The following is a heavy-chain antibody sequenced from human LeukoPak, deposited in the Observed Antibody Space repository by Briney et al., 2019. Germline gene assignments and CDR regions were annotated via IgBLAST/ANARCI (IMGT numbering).Heavy chain of an antibody. Sequence: PSGALALTCTVSGGSISSYYWSWIRQPPGKGLEWIGYIYCSGSTNYNPSLKSRVTISVDTSKNQLSLKLSSVTAADTAVYYCARVRATLFGVAMDYMDVWGKGTTVTVSS. CDR3: ARVRATLFGVAMDYMDV. V-gene: IGHV4-59*08. CDR1: GGSISSYY. CDR2: IYCSGST. D-gene: IGHD3-3*01. J-gene: IGHJ6*03.